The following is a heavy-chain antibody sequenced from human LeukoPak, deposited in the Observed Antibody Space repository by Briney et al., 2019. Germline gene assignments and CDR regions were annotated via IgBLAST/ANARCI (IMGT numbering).Heavy chain of an antibody. CDR3: ATGSGNYYNRAFDY. J-gene: IGHJ4*02. CDR1: GGSISSYY. CDR2: IYYSGTT. V-gene: IGHV4-59*01. Sequence: PSETLSLTCTVSGGSISSYYWSWIRQPPGKGLEWIGYIYYSGTTYYNPSLKSRVTISVDTSKNQFSLKLISVTAADTAVYYCATGSGNYYNRAFDYWGQGTLVTVSS. D-gene: IGHD3-10*01.